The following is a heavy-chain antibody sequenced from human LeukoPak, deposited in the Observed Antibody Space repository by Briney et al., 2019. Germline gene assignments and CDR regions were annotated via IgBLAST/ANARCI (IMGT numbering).Heavy chain of an antibody. J-gene: IGHJ4*02. V-gene: IGHV4-59*01. CDR2: ISYSGST. CDR1: GGSITSYH. D-gene: IGHD6-13*01. CDR3: ARDRRYSSSWYDY. Sequence: SETLSLTCTVSGGSITSYHWSWIRQPPGKGLEWIGYISYSGSTNYNPSLKSRVTISIDTSKNQFSLKLSSVTAADTAVYYCARDRRYSSSWYDYWGQGTLVTVSS.